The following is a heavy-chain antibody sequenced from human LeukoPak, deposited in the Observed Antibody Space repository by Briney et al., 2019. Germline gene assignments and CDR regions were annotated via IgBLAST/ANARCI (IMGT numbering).Heavy chain of an antibody. V-gene: IGHV4-38-2*02. CDR2: IHHSGST. CDR1: GDSISSGYY. J-gene: IGHJ1*01. Sequence: SETLSLTCTVSGDSISSGYYWGWIRQPPGKGLEWIGSIHHSGSTYYNPSLKSRVTMSVDTSKNQFSLKLSSVTAADTAMYYCARDSSSGYYPGLYFQHWGQGTLVTVSS. CDR3: ARDSSSGYYPGLYFQH. D-gene: IGHD6-19*01.